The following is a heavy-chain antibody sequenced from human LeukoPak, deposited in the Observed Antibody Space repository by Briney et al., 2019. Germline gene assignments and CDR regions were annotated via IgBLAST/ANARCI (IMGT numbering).Heavy chain of an antibody. CDR2: IKPDSGAT. CDR1: GYTFTVHY. V-gene: IGHV1-2*02. D-gene: IGHD6-19*01. J-gene: IGHJ6*02. CDR3: ARDYWIAVAAYGMDV. Sequence: ASVKVSCKASGYTFTVHYLHWLRQAPGQGLEWMGWIKPDSGATNFAQNFQGRVTMTSDTSINTAYMELSSLRSEDTAVYYCARDYWIAVAAYGMDVWGQGTTVTVSS.